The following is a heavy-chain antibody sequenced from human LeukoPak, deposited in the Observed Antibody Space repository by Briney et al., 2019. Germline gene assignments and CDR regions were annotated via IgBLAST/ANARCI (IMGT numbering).Heavy chain of an antibody. CDR2: INHSGST. V-gene: IGHV4-34*01. Sequence: PSETLSLTCAVYGGSFSGHYWSWIRQPPGKGLEWIGEINHSGSTNYNPSLKSRVTISVDTSKKQFSLMLSSVTAADTAVYYCAVSYEDFDCWGQGTLVTVSS. J-gene: IGHJ4*02. D-gene: IGHD3-3*01. CDR1: GGSFSGHY. CDR3: AVSYEDFDC.